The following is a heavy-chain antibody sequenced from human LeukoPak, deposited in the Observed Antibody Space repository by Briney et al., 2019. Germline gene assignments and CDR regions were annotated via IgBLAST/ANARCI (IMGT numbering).Heavy chain of an antibody. Sequence: QPGGSLRLSCSASGFTFSRYAMNWVRQAPGKGLEWVSAISGRAGTTYYTDSVKGRFTISRDNSKNTLYLQMNSLRAEDTAIYYCAKSRILVAIRTTAYDHWGQGTLVTVSS. J-gene: IGHJ4*02. D-gene: IGHD2-2*01. CDR1: GFTFSRYA. CDR2: ISGRAGTT. CDR3: AKSRILVAIRTTAYDH. V-gene: IGHV3-23*01.